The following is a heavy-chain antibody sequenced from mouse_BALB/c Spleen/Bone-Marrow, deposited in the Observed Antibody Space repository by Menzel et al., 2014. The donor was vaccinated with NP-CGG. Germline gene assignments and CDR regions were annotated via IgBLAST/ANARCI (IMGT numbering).Heavy chain of an antibody. Sequence: EVHLVESGGGLVQPGGSLRLSCATSGFTFTDYYMSWVRQPPGKALEWLVFIRNKANGYTTEYSASVKGRFTISRDNPQSILYLQMNTLRAEDSATYYCARDIGNYVRFAYWGQGTLVTVSA. CDR1: GFTFTDYY. CDR3: ARDIGNYVRFAY. D-gene: IGHD2-1*01. CDR2: IRNKANGYTT. J-gene: IGHJ3*01. V-gene: IGHV7-3*02.